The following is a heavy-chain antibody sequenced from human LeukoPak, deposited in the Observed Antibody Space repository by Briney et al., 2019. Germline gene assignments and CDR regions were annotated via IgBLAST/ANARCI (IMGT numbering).Heavy chain of an antibody. Sequence: SVKVSCKASGGTFSSYAISWVRQAPGQGLEWMGRIIPILGIANYAQKFQGRVTITADKSTSTAYMELSSLRSDDTAMYYCAREDIVLVPPTIRGGAFDYWGQGTLVTVSS. V-gene: IGHV1-69*04. CDR1: GGTFSSYA. CDR2: IIPILGIA. D-gene: IGHD2-2*02. CDR3: AREDIVLVPPTIRGGAFDY. J-gene: IGHJ4*02.